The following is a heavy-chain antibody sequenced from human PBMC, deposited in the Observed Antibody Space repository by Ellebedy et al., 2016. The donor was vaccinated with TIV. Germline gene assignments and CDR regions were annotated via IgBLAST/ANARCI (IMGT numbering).Heavy chain of an antibody. V-gene: IGHV4-34*01. J-gene: IGHJ4*02. CDR2: INHSGST. D-gene: IGHD3-22*01. Sequence: MPSETLSLTCAVYGGSFSGYYWSWIRQPPGKGLEWIGEINHSGSTNYNPSLKSRVTVSVDTSKNQFSLKLSSVTAADTAVYYCARVELWGYLDYWGQGTLVTVPS. CDR3: ARVELWGYLDY. CDR1: GGSFSGYY.